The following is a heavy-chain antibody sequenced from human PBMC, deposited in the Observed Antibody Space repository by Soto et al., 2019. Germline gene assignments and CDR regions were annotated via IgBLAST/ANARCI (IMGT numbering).Heavy chain of an antibody. J-gene: IGHJ3*02. D-gene: IGHD4-17*01. CDR1: GYTFTGYY. V-gene: IGHV1-2*02. CDR2: INPNSGGT. CDR3: ARLTTVVNQPVAFDI. Sequence: QVQLVQSGAEVKKPGASVKVSCKASGYTFTGYYMHWVRQAPGQGLEWMGWINPNSGGTNYAQKFQGRVTMTRNTSISTAYMELSSLRSEDTAVYYCARLTTVVNQPVAFDIWGQGTMVTVSS.